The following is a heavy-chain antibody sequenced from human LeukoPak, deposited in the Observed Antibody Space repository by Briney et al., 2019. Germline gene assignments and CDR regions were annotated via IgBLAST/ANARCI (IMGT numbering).Heavy chain of an antibody. D-gene: IGHD2-2*01. V-gene: IGHV3-48*01. J-gene: IGHJ4*02. CDR3: ARDSRSHCGSTACYGPYFDY. Sequence: PGGSLRLSCAASAFTISASGMSWVRQTSGKGLEWISYISSSGTIIYYADSVKGRFTISRDSAKNSLFLQMNSLRAEDTAVYYCARDSRSHCGSTACYGPYFDYWGQGTLVTVSS. CDR2: ISSSGTII. CDR1: AFTISASG.